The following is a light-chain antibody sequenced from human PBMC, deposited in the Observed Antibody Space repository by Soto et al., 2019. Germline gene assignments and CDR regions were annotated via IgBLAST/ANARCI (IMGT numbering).Light chain of an antibody. CDR2: GAS. J-gene: IGKJ4*01. Sequence: EIVMTQSPATLSVSPGERATLSCRASQTISSSYLAWYQQKPGQAPRLLIYGASTRATGIPARFSGXXXGXXXXLTITSLQSEDFAVYYCQQYNYWPLTFGGGTRVEIK. V-gene: IGKV3-15*01. CDR1: QTISSSY. CDR3: QQYNYWPLT.